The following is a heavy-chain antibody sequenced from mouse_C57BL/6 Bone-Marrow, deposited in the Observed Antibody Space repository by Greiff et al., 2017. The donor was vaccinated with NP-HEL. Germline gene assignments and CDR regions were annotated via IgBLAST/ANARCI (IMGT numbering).Heavy chain of an antibody. Sequence: QVQLQQPGAELVRPGSSVKLSCKASGYTFTSYWMDWVKQRPGQGLEWIGNIYPSDSETHYNQKFKDKATWTVDKSSSTAYMQLSSLTSEDSAVYYCARGEGYYAMDYWGQGTSVTVSS. J-gene: IGHJ4*01. CDR3: ARGEGYYAMDY. CDR2: IYPSDSET. V-gene: IGHV1-61*01. CDR1: GYTFTSYW.